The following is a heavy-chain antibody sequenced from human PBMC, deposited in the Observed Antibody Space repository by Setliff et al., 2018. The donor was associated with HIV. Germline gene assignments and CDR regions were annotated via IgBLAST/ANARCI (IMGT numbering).Heavy chain of an antibody. CDR1: GGSISSHY. CDR2: VYYDGST. D-gene: IGHD5-18*01. J-gene: IGHJ4*02. V-gene: IGHV4-59*11. CDR3: ARDRSSGGYTYGLIDY. Sequence: SETLSLTCTVSGGSISSHYWSWIRQPPGKGMEWIGYVYYDGSTKHNPSLESRVTISVDKSKNQFSLKVSYVTAADTAVYYCARDRSSGGYTYGLIDYWGQGTLVTVSS.